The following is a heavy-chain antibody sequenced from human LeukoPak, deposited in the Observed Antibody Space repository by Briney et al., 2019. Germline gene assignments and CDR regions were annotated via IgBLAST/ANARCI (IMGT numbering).Heavy chain of an antibody. D-gene: IGHD1-26*01. Sequence: PGGSLRLSCATSGFTFANTWMSWVRQAPGKGLEWVGRIRSTTDGGTTDYAAPVKDRFTIPKDDSTTTLYLQMNSLKTEDTAVYYCATGGHYGGSWGQGTLVTVSS. V-gene: IGHV3-15*01. J-gene: IGHJ4*02. CDR3: ATGGHYGGS. CDR2: IRSTTDGGTT. CDR1: GFTFANTW.